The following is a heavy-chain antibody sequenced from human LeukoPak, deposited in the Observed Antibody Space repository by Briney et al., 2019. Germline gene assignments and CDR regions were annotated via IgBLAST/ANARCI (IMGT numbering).Heavy chain of an antibody. D-gene: IGHD3-22*01. CDR3: ARELIRAFYYFDD. CDR2: INPNSGDT. Sequence: ASVKVSCKASGYIFTGYYLHWVRQAPGQGLEWMGWINPNSGDTNYAQKFQGRVTMTRDTSISTAYMELSRLRSDDTAVYYCARELIRAFYYFDDWGQGSLVTVSS. J-gene: IGHJ4*02. CDR1: GYIFTGYY. V-gene: IGHV1-2*02.